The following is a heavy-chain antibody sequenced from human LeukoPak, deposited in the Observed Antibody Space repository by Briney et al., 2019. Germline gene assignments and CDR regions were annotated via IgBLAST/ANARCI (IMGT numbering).Heavy chain of an antibody. J-gene: IGHJ3*02. CDR1: EFTFRGHW. CDR2: INGDGSGT. CDR3: VRDTDSVKGAFDM. D-gene: IGHD5/OR15-5a*01. Sequence: SGGSLRLSCAASEFTFRGHWMHWVRQAPGKGLGWVSRINGDGSGTDYADSVKGRFTISRDDAKNTLYLQMNSLRAEDTAVYYCVRDTDSVKGAFDMWGQGTMVTVSP. V-gene: IGHV3-74*01.